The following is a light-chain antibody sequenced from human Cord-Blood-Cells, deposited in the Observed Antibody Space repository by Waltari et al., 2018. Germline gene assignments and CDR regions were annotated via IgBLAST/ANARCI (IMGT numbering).Light chain of an antibody. CDR1: SVRLATNP. Sequence: FMLNHPHSASAFPGNPVTISCTRSSVRLATNPLSWDQQRPGSSPTTVSYEDNPGPAGFPVRCSGSIYSSSNAASLTISGLKTEDEADYYCQSYESSKLVFGGGTKLTVL. V-gene: IGLV6-57*01. CDR2: EDN. J-gene: IGLJ2*01. CDR3: QSYESSKLV.